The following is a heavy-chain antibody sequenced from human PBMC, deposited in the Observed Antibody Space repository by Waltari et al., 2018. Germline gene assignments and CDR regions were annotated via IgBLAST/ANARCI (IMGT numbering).Heavy chain of an antibody. CDR3: ARLGPSSRWYDF. J-gene: IGHJ4*02. CDR2: AYYGGTT. V-gene: IGHV4-38-2*01. Sequence: QVELQESGPGLVKTSETLSLTCAVSGYSISSGFFWGWIRQPPGKGLEWIGNAYYGGTTYYNASLSSRGTMSIDTSKNHISLKLRSVTAADTAVYYCARLGPSSRWYDFWGRGTLVTVSS. D-gene: IGHD6-13*01. CDR1: GYSISSGFF.